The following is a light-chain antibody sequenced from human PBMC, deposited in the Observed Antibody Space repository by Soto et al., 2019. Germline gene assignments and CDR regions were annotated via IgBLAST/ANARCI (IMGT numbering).Light chain of an antibody. V-gene: IGKV1-5*03. J-gene: IGKJ1*01. Sequence: DIQITQSPSTLSASVGDRVTITCRASQSITDWLAWYQQKPGKAPKLLIYKASSLESGVPSRFSGSGSGTEFTLTISSLQPDDFATYYCQQYSTYSTFGQGTKVDIK. CDR3: QQYSTYST. CDR2: KAS. CDR1: QSITDW.